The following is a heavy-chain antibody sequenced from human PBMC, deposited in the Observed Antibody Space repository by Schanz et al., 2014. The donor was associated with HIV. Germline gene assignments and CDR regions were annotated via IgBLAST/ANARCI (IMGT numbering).Heavy chain of an antibody. V-gene: IGHV3-74*02. CDR1: GFTFSTYW. CDR2: INSDGSST. D-gene: IGHD6-6*01. J-gene: IGHJ6*02. Sequence: VQLVESGGGVVQPGRSLRLSCAASGFTFSTYWMHWVRQAPGKGLVWVSRINSDGSSTSYADSVKGRFTISRDNAKNTLYLQMNSLRVEDTAVYFCANTEFPYSSSSDYYYGMDVWGQGTTVTVSS. CDR3: ANTEFPYSSSSDYYYGMDV.